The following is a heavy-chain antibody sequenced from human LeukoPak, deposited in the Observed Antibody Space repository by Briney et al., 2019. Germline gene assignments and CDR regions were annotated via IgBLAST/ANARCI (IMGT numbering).Heavy chain of an antibody. J-gene: IGHJ4*02. V-gene: IGHV3-7*01. D-gene: IGHD3-16*01. CDR3: ARLFGDVTIYDL. CDR2: INRDGSTR. CDR1: GFTFGSHW. Sequence: PGGSLRLSCGGSGFTFGSHWMSWVRQAPGKGLEWVATINRDGSTRHYVDSVKGRFTVSRDNAITSLFLQMDSLRVEDTAVYYCARLFGDVTIYDLWGQGTLLTVSS.